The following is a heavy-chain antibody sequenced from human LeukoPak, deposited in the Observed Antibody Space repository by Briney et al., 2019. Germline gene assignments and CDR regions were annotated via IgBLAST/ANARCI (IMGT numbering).Heavy chain of an antibody. CDR2: MNPNSGNT. V-gene: IGHV1-8*01. CDR3: ARGLVVYNWFDP. D-gene: IGHD6-6*01. CDR1: GYTFTSYD. J-gene: IGHJ5*02. Sequence: ASVKVSCKASGYTFTSYDINWVRQATGQGLEWMGWMNPNSGNTGYAQKFQGRVTMTRNTSISTAYMELGSLRSEGTAVYYCARGLVVYNWFDPWGQGTLVTVSS.